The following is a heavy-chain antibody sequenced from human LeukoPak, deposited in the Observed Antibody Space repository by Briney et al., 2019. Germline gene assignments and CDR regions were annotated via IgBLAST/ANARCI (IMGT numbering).Heavy chain of an antibody. CDR3: ARGRDGAGWFDP. Sequence: SETLSLTCAVYGGSFSGYYWSWIRQPPGKGLEWIGEINHSGSTNYNPSLKSRVTISVDTSKNQFSLKLSPVTAADTAVYYCARGRDGAGWFDPWGQGTLVTVSS. CDR1: GGSFSGYY. CDR2: INHSGST. V-gene: IGHV4-34*01. J-gene: IGHJ5*02. D-gene: IGHD1-26*01.